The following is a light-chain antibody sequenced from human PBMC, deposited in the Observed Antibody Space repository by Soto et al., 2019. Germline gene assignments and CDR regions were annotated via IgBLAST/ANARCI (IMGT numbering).Light chain of an antibody. V-gene: IGLV2-14*01. CDR3: SSYTSSSTWV. CDR2: DVS. J-gene: IGLJ3*02. Sequence: QSALTQPASVSGSPGQSITFSCTGTSSDLGGYNYVSWYQQHPGKAPKVMIYDVSNRPSGVSNRFSGPKSGNTASLTISGLQAGDEGDDYCSSYTSSSTWVFGGGTKLTVL. CDR1: SSDLGGYNY.